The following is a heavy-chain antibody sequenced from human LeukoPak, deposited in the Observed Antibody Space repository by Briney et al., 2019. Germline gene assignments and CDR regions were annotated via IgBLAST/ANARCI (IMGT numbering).Heavy chain of an antibody. CDR3: AKDLTYYYDSSGYYPGD. Sequence: GGSLRLSCAASGFTFDDYAMHWVRQAPGKGLEWVSLISWDGGSTYYADSVKGRFTISRDNSKNSLYLQMNSLRAEDTALYYCAKDLTYYYDSSGYYPGDWGQGTLVTVSS. CDR2: ISWDGGST. J-gene: IGHJ4*02. CDR1: GFTFDDYA. D-gene: IGHD3-22*01. V-gene: IGHV3-43D*03.